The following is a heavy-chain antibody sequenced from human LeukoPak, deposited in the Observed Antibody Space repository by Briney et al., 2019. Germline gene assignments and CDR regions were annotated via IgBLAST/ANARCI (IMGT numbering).Heavy chain of an antibody. CDR3: ARDRPRARYFDY. Sequence: SVKVSCKTSGGTFNDYSISWVRQAPGQGLEWMGRIIPILNVPNYAPNFEGRVTITADKSTNTAYMEVSSLKSEDTAVYFCARDRPRARYFDYWGQGTLVTVSS. V-gene: IGHV1-69*04. D-gene: IGHD2-15*01. J-gene: IGHJ4*02. CDR2: IIPILNVP. CDR1: GGTFNDYS.